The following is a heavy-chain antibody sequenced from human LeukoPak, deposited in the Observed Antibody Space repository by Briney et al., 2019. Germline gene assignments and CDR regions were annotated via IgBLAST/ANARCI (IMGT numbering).Heavy chain of an antibody. D-gene: IGHD6-19*01. CDR3: ARALGAVAGMGGYYFDY. CDR2: IYSGGST. Sequence: GGSLRLSCAASGFTVSSNYMSWVRQAPGKGLEWVSVIYSGGSTYYADSVKGRFTISRDNSKNTLYLQMNSLRAEDTAVYYCARALGAVAGMGGYYFDYWGQGTLVTVSS. V-gene: IGHV3-66*01. CDR1: GFTVSSNY. J-gene: IGHJ4*02.